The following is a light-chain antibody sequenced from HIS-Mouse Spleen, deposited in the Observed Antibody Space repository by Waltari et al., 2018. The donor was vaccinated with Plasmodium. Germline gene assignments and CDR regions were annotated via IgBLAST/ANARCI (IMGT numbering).Light chain of an antibody. CDR2: DVG. CDR3: SSYTSSSTLMV. J-gene: IGLJ2*01. CDR1: SSDVGGYNY. V-gene: IGLV2-14*03. Sequence: QSALTQPASVSGSPGQSITISCTGTSSDVGGYNYVPWYQQHPGKAPKLSICDVGNRRAGVSKCCSGSKSGNTDSLTISGLQAEDEADYYCSSYTSSSTLMVFGGGTKLTVL.